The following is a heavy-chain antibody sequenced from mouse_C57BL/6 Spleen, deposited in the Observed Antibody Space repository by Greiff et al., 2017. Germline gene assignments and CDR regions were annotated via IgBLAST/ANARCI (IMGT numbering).Heavy chain of an antibody. V-gene: IGHV1-52*01. CDR3: ARRSYSNSYYFDY. Sequence: QVHVKQPGAELVRPGSSVKLSCKASGYTFTSYWMHWVKQRPIQGLEWIGNIDPSDSETHYNQKFKDKATLTVDKSSSTAYMQLSSLTSEDSAVYYCARRSYSNSYYFDYWGQGTTLTVSS. D-gene: IGHD2-5*01. J-gene: IGHJ2*01. CDR1: GYTFTSYW. CDR2: IDPSDSET.